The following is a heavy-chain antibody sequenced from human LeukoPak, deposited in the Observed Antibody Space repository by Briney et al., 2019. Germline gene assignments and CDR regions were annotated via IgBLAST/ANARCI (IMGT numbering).Heavy chain of an antibody. CDR3: ATYSSVLRYFDSLGGMDV. CDR1: GFTFSSYA. J-gene: IGHJ6*02. Sequence: GGSLRLSCAASGFTFSSYAMSRVRQAPGKGLEWVSAISGSGGSTYCADSVKGRFTISRDNSKNTLYLQMNSLRAEDTAVYYCATYSSVLRYFDSLGGMDVWGQGTTVTVSS. CDR2: ISGSGGST. V-gene: IGHV3-23*01. D-gene: IGHD3-9*01.